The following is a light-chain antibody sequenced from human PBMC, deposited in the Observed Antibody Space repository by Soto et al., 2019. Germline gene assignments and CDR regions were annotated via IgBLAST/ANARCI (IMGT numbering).Light chain of an antibody. Sequence: QSVLTQPASVSGSPGQSITISCTGTSSDIGGHHFVSWYQQQSGKAPKLVIYEVTDRPSGVSDRFSGSKSGNTASLTISGLQAEDEADYYCCSYAGSSTYVFGTGTKVTVL. CDR3: CSYAGSSTYV. J-gene: IGLJ1*01. V-gene: IGLV2-23*02. CDR2: EVT. CDR1: SSDIGGHHF.